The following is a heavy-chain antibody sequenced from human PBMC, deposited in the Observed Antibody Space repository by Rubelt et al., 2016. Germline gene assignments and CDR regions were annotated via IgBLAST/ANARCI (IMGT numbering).Heavy chain of an antibody. D-gene: IGHD6-13*01. CDR2: ITPSPGRT. CDR1: GYTFTSYG. Sequence: QVQLVQSGAEVKKPGASVQVSCKASGYTFTSYGITWVRQAPGQGLEWIGWITPSPGRTNYAQKVQGRVAMTHDTSTNTAYLGLRSLRSDDTAVYYCAREFSSSWSNDNWLDPWGQGTLVTGST. CDR3: AREFSSSWSNDNWLDP. V-gene: IGHV1-18*01. J-gene: IGHJ5*02.